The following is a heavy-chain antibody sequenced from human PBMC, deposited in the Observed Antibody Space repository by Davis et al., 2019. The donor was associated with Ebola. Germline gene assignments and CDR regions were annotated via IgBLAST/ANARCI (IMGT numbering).Heavy chain of an antibody. CDR1: GFTFSSYW. V-gene: IGHV3-7*03. J-gene: IGHJ4*02. CDR2: IKENGGER. D-gene: IGHD5-18*01. Sequence: GGSLRLSCAASGFTFSSYWMSWVRQAPGKGLEWVAKIKENGGERYHVDSVKGRFTISRDNAKNSLYLQMNSLRAEDAAVYYCANRNPLMHTAMVIVWGQGTLVTVSS. CDR3: ANRNPLMHTAMVIV.